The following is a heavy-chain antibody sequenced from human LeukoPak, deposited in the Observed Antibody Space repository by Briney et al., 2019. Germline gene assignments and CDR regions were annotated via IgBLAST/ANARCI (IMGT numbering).Heavy chain of an antibody. CDR2: INHSGST. V-gene: IGHV4-34*01. CDR1: GFTFSDYY. CDR3: ARGASSGLYYQFDY. D-gene: IGHD6-19*01. Sequence: LRLSCAASGFTFSDYYMSWIRQPPGKGLEWIGEINHSGSTNYNPSLKSRVTISVDTSKNQFSLKLSSVTAADTAVYYCARGASSGLYYQFDYWGQGTLVTVSS. J-gene: IGHJ4*02.